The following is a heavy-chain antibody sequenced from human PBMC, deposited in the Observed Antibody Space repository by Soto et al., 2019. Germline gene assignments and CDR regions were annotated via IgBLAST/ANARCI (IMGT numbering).Heavy chain of an antibody. J-gene: IGHJ4*02. Sequence: PSETLSLTCTISGGSISSFYWNWIRQAPGKGLEWIGYIYYSGSTNYNPSLKSRVTISVDTSKNQFSLKLSSVTAADTAEYYCAREDRGNFDYWGQGTVVTVSS. CDR3: AREDRGNFDY. CDR2: IYYSGST. V-gene: IGHV4-59*01. CDR1: GGSISSFY.